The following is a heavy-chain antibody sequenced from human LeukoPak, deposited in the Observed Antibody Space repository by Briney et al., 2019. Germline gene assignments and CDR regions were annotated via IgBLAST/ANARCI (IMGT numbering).Heavy chain of an antibody. CDR3: AQVGDYYGSGSYYNVPLYYFDY. D-gene: IGHD3-10*01. CDR2: ISGSGGST. CDR1: GFTFSSYA. Sequence: PGGSLRLSCAASGFTFSSYAMSWVRQAPGKGLEWVSAISGSGGSTYYADSVKGRFTISRDNSKNTLYLQMNSLRAEDTAVYYCAQVGDYYGSGSYYNVPLYYFDYWGQGTLVTVSS. V-gene: IGHV3-23*01. J-gene: IGHJ4*02.